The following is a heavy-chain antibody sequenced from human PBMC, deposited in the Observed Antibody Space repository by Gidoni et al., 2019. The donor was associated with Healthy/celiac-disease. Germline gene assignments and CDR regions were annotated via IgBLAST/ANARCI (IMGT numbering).Heavy chain of an antibody. CDR3: ARAIQSGYYYGMDV. D-gene: IGHD5-18*01. CDR1: GFTFSRYE. V-gene: IGHV3-48*03. Sequence: EVQLVESGGGLVQPGGSLRLSCAASGFTFSRYEMNWVRQAPGKGLEWVSYISSSGSTIYYADSVKGRFTISRDNAKNSLYLQMNSLRAEDTAVYYCARAIQSGYYYGMDVWGQGTTVTVSS. J-gene: IGHJ6*02. CDR2: ISSSGSTI.